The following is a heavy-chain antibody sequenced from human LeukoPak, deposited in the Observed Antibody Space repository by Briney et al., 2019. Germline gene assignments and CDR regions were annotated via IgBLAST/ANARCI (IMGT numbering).Heavy chain of an antibody. V-gene: IGHV1-2*02. CDR1: GYTFTDYY. Sequence: ASVKVSCKASGYTFTDYYFNWVRQAPGQGLEWMGWINPNSGGTNYAQKFQGRVTMTRDTSISTAYMELSRLRSDDTAVYYCARDRRVIVSPPFGFARFDPWGQGTLVTVSS. D-gene: IGHD2-15*01. CDR3: ARDRRVIVSPPFGFARFDP. CDR2: INPNSGGT. J-gene: IGHJ5*02.